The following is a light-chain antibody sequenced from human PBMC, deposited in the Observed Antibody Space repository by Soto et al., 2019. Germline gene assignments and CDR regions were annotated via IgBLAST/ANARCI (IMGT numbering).Light chain of an antibody. V-gene: IGKV3-15*01. J-gene: IGKJ4*01. CDR2: GAS. CDR1: QSVSTD. Sequence: EIVMTQSPATLSVSPGEGATLSCRASQSVSTDLAWYRQKPGQAPRLLIYGASSRAPDIPARFSGSGSGTEFTLTISRLQCEDFAVYYCHQYNDWPLTFGGGTKVEIK. CDR3: HQYNDWPLT.